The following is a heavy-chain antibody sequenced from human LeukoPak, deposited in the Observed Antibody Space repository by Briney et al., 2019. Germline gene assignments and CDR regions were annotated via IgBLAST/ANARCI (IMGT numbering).Heavy chain of an antibody. D-gene: IGHD3-10*01. CDR3: ARDFYYGSGRYDY. CDR2: ISSSGSTI. J-gene: IGHJ4*02. CDR1: GFTFSSYE. Sequence: GGSLRLSCAASGFTFSSYEMNWVRQAPGKGLEWVSYISSSGSTIYYVDSVKGRFIISRDNAKNSLYLQMNSLRAEDTAVYYCARDFYYGSGRYDYWGQGTLVTVSS. V-gene: IGHV3-48*03.